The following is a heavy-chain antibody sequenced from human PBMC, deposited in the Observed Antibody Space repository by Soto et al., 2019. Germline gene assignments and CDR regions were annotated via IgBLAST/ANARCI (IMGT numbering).Heavy chain of an antibody. CDR1: AGTFSSYA. J-gene: IGHJ6*02. CDR2: IIPIFGTA. Sequence: GASVKVSCKASAGTFSSYAISWVRQAPGQGLEWMGGIIPIFGTANYAQKFQGRVTITADESTSTAYMELSSLRSEDTAVYYCARDRMVRGVPFPPPYYYYGMDVWGQGTTVTVSS. D-gene: IGHD3-10*01. V-gene: IGHV1-69*13. CDR3: ARDRMVRGVPFPPPYYYYGMDV.